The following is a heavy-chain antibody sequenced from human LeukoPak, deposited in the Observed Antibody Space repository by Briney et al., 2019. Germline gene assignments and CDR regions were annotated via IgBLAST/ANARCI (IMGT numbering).Heavy chain of an antibody. Sequence: SETLSLTCTVSGGSISSYYWSWIRQPPGKGLEWIGYIYYSGSTNYNPSLKSRVTISVDTSKNQFSLKLSSVTAADTAVYYCASPTIFGGGYYGMDVWGQGTTVTVSS. J-gene: IGHJ6*02. V-gene: IGHV4-59*01. CDR3: ASPTIFGGGYYGMDV. D-gene: IGHD3-3*01. CDR2: IYYSGST. CDR1: GGSISSYY.